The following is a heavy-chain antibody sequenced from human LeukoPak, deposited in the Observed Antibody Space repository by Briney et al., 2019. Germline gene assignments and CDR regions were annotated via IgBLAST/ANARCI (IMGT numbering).Heavy chain of an antibody. V-gene: IGHV4-39*01. CDR3: ARRPFWSGCSYYFDY. J-gene: IGHJ4*02. Sequence: SETLSLTCTVSGGSISSGSYYWGWIRQPPGKGLEWIGSIYYSGSTYYNPSLKSRVTISVDTSKNQFSLKVSSVTAADTAVYYCARRPFWSGCSYYFDYWGQGTLVTVSS. CDR2: IYYSGST. CDR1: GGSISSGSYY. D-gene: IGHD3-3*01.